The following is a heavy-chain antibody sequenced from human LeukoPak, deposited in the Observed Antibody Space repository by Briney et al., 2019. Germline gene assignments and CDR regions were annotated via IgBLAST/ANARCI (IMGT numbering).Heavy chain of an antibody. CDR1: GFTVSSNY. CDR2: IRSKAYGGTT. CDR3: TTLWFGELSNAFDI. V-gene: IGHV3-49*04. J-gene: IGHJ3*02. Sequence: PGGSLRLSCAASGFTVSSNYMGWVRQAPGKGLEWVGFIRSKAYGGTTEYAASVKGRFTISRDDSKSIAYLQMNSLKTEDTAVYYCTTLWFGELSNAFDIWGQGTMVTVSS. D-gene: IGHD3-10*01.